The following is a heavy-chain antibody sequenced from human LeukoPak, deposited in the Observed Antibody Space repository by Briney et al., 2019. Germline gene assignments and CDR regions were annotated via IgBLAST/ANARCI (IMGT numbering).Heavy chain of an antibody. J-gene: IGHJ4*02. D-gene: IGHD4-17*01. CDR1: GGSISSYY. V-gene: IGHV4-59*12. CDR2: IYYSGST. CDR3: ANSYGGPRGPIDY. Sequence: SETLSLTCTVSGGSISSYYWSWIRQPPGKGLEWIGYIYYSGSTYYNPSLKSRVTISVDTSKNQFSLKLSSVTAADTAVYYCANSYGGPRGPIDYWGQGTLVTVSS.